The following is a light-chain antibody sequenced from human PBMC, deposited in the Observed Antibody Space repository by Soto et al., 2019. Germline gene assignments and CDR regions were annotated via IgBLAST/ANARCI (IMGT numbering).Light chain of an antibody. CDR3: LLTYSGARV. Sequence: QAVVTQEPSLTVSPGGTVTLTCGSSTGGVTSGHYPYWFQQKPGQAPRTLIYDTSNKHSWTPARSSGSLLGGRAALTLSGAQPEDEAEYNCLLTYSGARVFGGGTKLTVL. CDR2: DTS. V-gene: IGLV7-46*01. CDR1: TGGVTSGHY. J-gene: IGLJ2*01.